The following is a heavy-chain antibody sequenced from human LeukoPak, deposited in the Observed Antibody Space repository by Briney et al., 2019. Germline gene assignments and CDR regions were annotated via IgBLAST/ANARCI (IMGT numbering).Heavy chain of an antibody. Sequence: SETLSLTCAVSGGSISSSNWWSWVRQPPGKGLEWIGEIYHSGSTNYNPSLKSRVTISVDKSKNQFSLKLSSVTAADTAVYYCASGSSDWYRGAVDIWGQGTKVTVSS. CDR3: ASGSSDWYRGAVDI. J-gene: IGHJ3*02. D-gene: IGHD6-19*01. CDR2: IYHSGST. V-gene: IGHV4-4*02. CDR1: GGSISSSNW.